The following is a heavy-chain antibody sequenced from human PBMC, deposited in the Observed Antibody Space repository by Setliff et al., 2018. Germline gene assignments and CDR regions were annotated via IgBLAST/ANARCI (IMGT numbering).Heavy chain of an antibody. CDR3: ARQPPLNWAIPFDL. CDR2: TYSSGIT. D-gene: IGHD7-27*01. V-gene: IGHV4-59*08. J-gene: IGHJ3*01. CDR1: GGSITNFY. Sequence: KASETLSLTCTVSGGSITNFYWNWIRQSPGKGLEWIGYTYSSGITNYNPSLKSRLTMSVDTSKNQFSLHLSSMTAADTAVYYCARQPPLNWAIPFDLWGQGKRVTVSS.